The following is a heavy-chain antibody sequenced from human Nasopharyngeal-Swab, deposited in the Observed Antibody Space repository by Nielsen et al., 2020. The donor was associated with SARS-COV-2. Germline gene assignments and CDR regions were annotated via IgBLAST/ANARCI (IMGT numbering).Heavy chain of an antibody. CDR2: ISADGTSSGIRT. V-gene: IGHV3-23*01. Sequence: GESLKISCAASGFNFGNFAMSWVRQAPGKGLEWVATISADGTSSGIRTYYPESGKGRFTISRDSANDILHLQMNSLRAEDSALYYCAKDKATFCTSSVCYFGMDVWGQGTTVTVSS. D-gene: IGHD2-8*01. J-gene: IGHJ6*02. CDR3: AKDKATFCTSSVCYFGMDV. CDR1: GFNFGNFA.